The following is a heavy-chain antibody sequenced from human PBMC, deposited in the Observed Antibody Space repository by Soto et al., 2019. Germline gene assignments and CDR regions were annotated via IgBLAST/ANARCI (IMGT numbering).Heavy chain of an antibody. CDR3: ARLAGSSFFTY. D-gene: IGHD6-6*01. CDR1: GGSIISSPDW. J-gene: IGHJ4*02. Sequence: QLRLQESGPGLVKPSETLSLICTVSGGSIISSPDWWGWVRQPPGKGPEWIASIYRDGATYYNPSLHSRVPVFVDSSKNQFSLKLTSVTAAHKAIYYCARLAGSSFFTYWGQGTRVTVSS. CDR2: IYRDGAT. V-gene: IGHV4-39*01.